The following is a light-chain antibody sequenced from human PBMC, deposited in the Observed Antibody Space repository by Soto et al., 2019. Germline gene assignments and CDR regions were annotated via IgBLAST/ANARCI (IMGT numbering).Light chain of an antibody. J-gene: IGLJ1*01. CDR3: SAYTSSSTPYV. CDR1: SSDVGGYNY. Sequence: QSVLTQPASVSGSHGQSITISCTGTSSDVGGYNYVSWYQQHPGKAPKLMIYEVSNRPSGVSNRFSGSKSGNTASLTISGLQAEDEADYYCSAYTSSSTPYVFGTGTKLTFL. V-gene: IGLV2-14*01. CDR2: EVS.